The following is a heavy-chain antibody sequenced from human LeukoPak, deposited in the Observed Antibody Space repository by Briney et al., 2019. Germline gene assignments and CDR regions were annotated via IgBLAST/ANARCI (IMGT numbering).Heavy chain of an antibody. Sequence: GGSLGLSCAASGFTFSTCAINWVRPAPGKGLEWVSAISGSGSKTFYADSVKGRFTISRDNPKNTLYLQMNSLRPEDTAVYYCVKEPRGYSFSFDVWGQGTMVTVSS. V-gene: IGHV3-23*01. CDR3: VKEPRGYSFSFDV. J-gene: IGHJ3*01. D-gene: IGHD5-18*01. CDR2: ISGSGSKT. CDR1: GFTFSTCA.